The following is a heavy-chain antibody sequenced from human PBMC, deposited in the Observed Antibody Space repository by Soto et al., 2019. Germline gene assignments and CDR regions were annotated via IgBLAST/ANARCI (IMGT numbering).Heavy chain of an antibody. CDR3: AREGIAVAGDYYYYGMDV. Sequence: ASVKVSCKASGYTFTGYYMHWVRQAPGQGLEWMGWINPNSGGTNYAQKFQGRVTMTRDTSISTAYMELSSLRSEDTAVYYCAREGIAVAGDYYYYGMDVWGQGTTVTVSS. CDR1: GYTFTGYY. J-gene: IGHJ6*02. V-gene: IGHV1-2*02. CDR2: INPNSGGT. D-gene: IGHD6-19*01.